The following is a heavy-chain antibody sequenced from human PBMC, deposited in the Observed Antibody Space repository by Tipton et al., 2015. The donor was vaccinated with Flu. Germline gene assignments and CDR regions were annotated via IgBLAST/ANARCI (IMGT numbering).Heavy chain of an antibody. CDR1: GYRFTSSW. J-gene: IGHJ3*02. CDR2: IYPGDSDP. CDR3: ARGSIKGWVLGAFDT. V-gene: IGHV5-51*01. D-gene: IGHD5-24*01. Sequence: VQLVQSGAEVKKAGESLKISCQGSGYRFTSSWIAWVRQMPGKGLEWMGSIYPGDSDPRYSPSFQGQVPISADKSSSTAYVQWSSLKASDTAMYYCARGSIKGWVLGAFDTWGQGTMVTVSS.